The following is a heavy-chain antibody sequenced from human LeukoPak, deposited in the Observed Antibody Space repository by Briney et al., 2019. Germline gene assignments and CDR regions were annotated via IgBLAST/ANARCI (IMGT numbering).Heavy chain of an antibody. CDR2: ISYSGST. V-gene: IGHV4-59*01. CDR1: GASMSSNY. CDR3: AREGTAGTNLNWFDP. Sequence: SETLSLTCNVSGASMSSNYWSWIRQPPGKGLEWIGYISYSGSTNFNPSLKSRVTISVDTSKNQFSLKLSSVTAADTAVYYCAREGTAGTNLNWFDPWGQGTLVTVSS. J-gene: IGHJ5*02. D-gene: IGHD1-1*01.